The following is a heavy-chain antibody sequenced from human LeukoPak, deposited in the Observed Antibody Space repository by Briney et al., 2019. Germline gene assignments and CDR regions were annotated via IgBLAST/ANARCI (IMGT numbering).Heavy chain of an antibody. D-gene: IGHD5-12*01. V-gene: IGHV4-59*08. CDR1: GGSISSYY. Sequence: SETLSLTCTVSGGSISSYYWSWIRQPPGKGLEWIGYIYYSGSTNYNPSLRSRVTIPLHTSKNQFSLKLSAVTAAETGVYYCAIFRDIVATIHDYWGQGTLVTVSS. CDR2: IYYSGST. CDR3: AIFRDIVATIHDY. J-gene: IGHJ4*02.